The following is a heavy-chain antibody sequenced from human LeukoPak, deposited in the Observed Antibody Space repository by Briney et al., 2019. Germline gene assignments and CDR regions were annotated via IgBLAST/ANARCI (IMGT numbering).Heavy chain of an antibody. V-gene: IGHV3-21*01. D-gene: IGHD2-2*01. CDR3: ASLLVVPAALDYYYGMDV. Sequence: SGGSLRLSCAASGFTFSSYSMNWVRQAPGKGLEWVLSISSSSSYIYYADSVKGRFTISRDNAKNSLYLQMNSLRAEDTAVYYCASLLVVPAALDYYYGMDVWGKGTTVTVSS. CDR1: GFTFSSYS. J-gene: IGHJ6*04. CDR2: ISSSSSYI.